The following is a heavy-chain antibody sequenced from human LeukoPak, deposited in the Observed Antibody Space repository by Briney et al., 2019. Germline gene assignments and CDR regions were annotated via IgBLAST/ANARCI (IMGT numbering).Heavy chain of an antibody. Sequence: SETLSLTCTVSGGSISSYYWSWIRQPPGKGLEWIGYIYYSGSTYYNPSLKSRVTISVDTSKNQFSLELSSVTAADTAVYYCARTTEGYCRGRSCYSYYYYMDVWGKGTTVTVSS. CDR3: ARTTEGYCRGRSCYSYYYYMDV. CDR2: IYYSGST. D-gene: IGHD2-15*01. CDR1: GGSISSYY. J-gene: IGHJ6*03. V-gene: IGHV4-59*01.